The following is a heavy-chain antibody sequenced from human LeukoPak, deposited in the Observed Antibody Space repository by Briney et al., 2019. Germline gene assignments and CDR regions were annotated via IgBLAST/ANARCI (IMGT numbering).Heavy chain of an antibody. V-gene: IGHV3-74*01. CDR2: INSDGSST. J-gene: IGHJ4*02. D-gene: IGHD2-2*01. CDR3: ARDLTSEYYFDY. Sequence: GGSMRLSCAASGFTFSSYWMHWVRQAPGKGLVWVSRINSDGSSTSYADSVKGRFTISRDNDKNTLYLQMNSLRAEDTAVYYCARDLTSEYYFDYWGQGTLVTVSS. CDR1: GFTFSSYW.